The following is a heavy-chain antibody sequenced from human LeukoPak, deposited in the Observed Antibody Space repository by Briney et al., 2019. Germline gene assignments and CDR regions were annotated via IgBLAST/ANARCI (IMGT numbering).Heavy chain of an antibody. Sequence: ASVKVSCKASGYTFTSYGISWVRQAPGQGLELIGWISAYNGNTNYAQKLQGRVTMTTDTSTSTAYMELRSLRSDDTAVYYCARGRVYDSSGYTNGDAFDIWGQGTMVTVSS. CDR3: ARGRVYDSSGYTNGDAFDI. CDR1: GYTFTSYG. V-gene: IGHV1-18*01. D-gene: IGHD3-22*01. CDR2: ISAYNGNT. J-gene: IGHJ3*02.